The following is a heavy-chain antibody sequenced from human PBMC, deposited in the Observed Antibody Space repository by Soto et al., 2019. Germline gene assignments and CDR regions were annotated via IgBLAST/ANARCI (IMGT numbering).Heavy chain of an antibody. Sequence: SETLSLTCAVYGGSFSGYYWSWIRQPPGKGLEWIGEINHSGSTNYNPSLKSRVTISVDTSKNQFSLKLSSVTAADTAVYYCARARPLGYCSSTSCYRWGKNWFDPWGQGTLVTVSS. J-gene: IGHJ5*02. CDR2: INHSGST. V-gene: IGHV4-34*01. CDR3: ARARPLGYCSSTSCYRWGKNWFDP. CDR1: GGSFSGYY. D-gene: IGHD2-2*02.